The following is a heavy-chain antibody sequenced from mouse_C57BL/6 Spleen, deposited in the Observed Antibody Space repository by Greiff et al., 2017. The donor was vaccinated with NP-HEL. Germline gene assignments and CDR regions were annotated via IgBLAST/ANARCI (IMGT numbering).Heavy chain of an antibody. Sequence: EVMLVESGGGLVKPGGSLKLSCAASGFTFSSYAMSWVRQTPEKRLEWVATISDGGSYTYYPDNVKGRFTISRDNAKNNLYLQMSHLKSEDTAMYYCARGLLHYYAMDYWGQGTSVTVSS. J-gene: IGHJ4*01. CDR3: ARGLLHYYAMDY. CDR2: ISDGGSYT. D-gene: IGHD2-3*01. V-gene: IGHV5-4*03. CDR1: GFTFSSYA.